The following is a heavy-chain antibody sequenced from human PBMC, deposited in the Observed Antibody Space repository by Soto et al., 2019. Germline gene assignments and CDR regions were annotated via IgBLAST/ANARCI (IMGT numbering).Heavy chain of an antibody. CDR1: GASIRSSTFY. CDR3: ARRLYYDSSGFEGGGMDV. Sequence: PSETLSLTCTVSGASIRSSTFYWGWIRQPPGKGLESIENIYYDGSTYYNPSLKSRVTISVDTSKNQFSLKLSSVTAADTAVYYCARRLYYDSSGFEGGGMDVWGQGTTVTVSS. CDR2: IYYDGST. D-gene: IGHD3-22*01. V-gene: IGHV4-39*01. J-gene: IGHJ6*02.